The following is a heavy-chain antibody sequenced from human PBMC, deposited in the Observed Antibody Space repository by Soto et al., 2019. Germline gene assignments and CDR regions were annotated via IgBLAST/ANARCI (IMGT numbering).Heavy chain of an antibody. V-gene: IGHV4-31*03. CDR2: IYYRGTA. CDR3: ARGATTFPRDFVDS. CDR1: GGSVNSGGYY. D-gene: IGHD2-21*02. Sequence: QVQLHESGPGLVKPSQTLSLTCTVSGGSVNSGGYYWTWIRQHPGKGLEWIGYIYYRGTAYYNPSLKRRVSISLAPSKNQFSLKLSSVSAADTAVYYCARGATTFPRDFVDSWGEGTLVTVSS. J-gene: IGHJ4*02.